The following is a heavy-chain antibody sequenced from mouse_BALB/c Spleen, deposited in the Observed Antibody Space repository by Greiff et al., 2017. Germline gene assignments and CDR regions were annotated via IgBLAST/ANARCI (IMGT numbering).Heavy chain of an antibody. Sequence: VQLKESGPGLVKPSQSLSLTCTVTGYSITSDYAWNWIRQFPGNKLEWMGYISYSGSTSYNPSLKSRISITRDTSKNQFFLQLNSVTTEDTATYYCVNYYGSSYGFAYWGQGTLVTVSA. D-gene: IGHD1-1*01. CDR3: VNYYGSSYGFAY. CDR1: GYSITSDYA. J-gene: IGHJ3*01. V-gene: IGHV3-2*02. CDR2: ISYSGST.